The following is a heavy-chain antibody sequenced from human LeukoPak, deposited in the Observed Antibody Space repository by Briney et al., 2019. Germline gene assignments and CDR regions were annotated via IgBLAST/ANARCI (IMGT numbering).Heavy chain of an antibody. CDR1: GYTFTSYG. J-gene: IGHJ4*02. CDR2: ISAYNGNT. Sequence: ASVKVSCKASGYTFTSYGISWVRQAPGQGLEWMGWISAYNGNTNYAQKLQGRVTMTRNTSISTAYMELSSLRSEDTAVYYCARGPRDDFWSGISLDYWGQGTLVTVSS. V-gene: IGHV1-18*01. D-gene: IGHD3-3*01. CDR3: ARGPRDDFWSGISLDY.